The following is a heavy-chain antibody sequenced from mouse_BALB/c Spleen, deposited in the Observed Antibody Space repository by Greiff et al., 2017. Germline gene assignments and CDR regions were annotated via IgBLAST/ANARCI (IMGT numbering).Heavy chain of an antibody. CDR3: NALYGYDVGY. J-gene: IGHJ2*01. CDR1: GFNIKDYY. CDR2: IDPENGDT. D-gene: IGHD2-2*01. Sequence: EVKLQESGAELVRSGASVKLSCTASGFNIKDYYMHWVKQRPEQGLEWIGWIDPENGDTEYAPKFQGKATMTADTSSNTAYLQLSSLTSEDTAVYYCNALYGYDVGYWGQGTTLTVSS. V-gene: IGHV14-4*02.